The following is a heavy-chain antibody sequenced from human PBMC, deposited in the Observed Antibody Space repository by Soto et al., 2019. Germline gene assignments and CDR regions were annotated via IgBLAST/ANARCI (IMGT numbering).Heavy chain of an antibody. CDR2: IDPSDSYT. V-gene: IGHV5-10-1*01. D-gene: IGHD6-6*01. Sequence: RGDSLKISCKGSGYSSTSYWIGWVRQMPGKGREWMGRIDPSDSYTNYSPSFQGHVTISADKSISTAYLQWSSLKASDTAMYYCARHGLGAARSYYYCGKDVWGESTTDTVSS. CDR3: ARHGLGAARSYYYCGKDV. J-gene: IGHJ6*04. CDR1: GYSSTSYW.